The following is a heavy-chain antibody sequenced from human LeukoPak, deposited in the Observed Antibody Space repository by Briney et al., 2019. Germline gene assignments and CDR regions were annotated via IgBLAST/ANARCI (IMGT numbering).Heavy chain of an antibody. Sequence: PGGSLRLSCAASGFTFSSYSMNWVRQAPGKGLEWVSSISSSSSYIYYADSVKGRFTISRDNAKNSLYLQMNSLRAEDTAVYYCARDESPYYYGSGSYPPDYWGQGTLVTVSS. V-gene: IGHV3-21*01. CDR3: ARDESPYYYGSGSYPPDY. J-gene: IGHJ4*02. CDR2: ISSSSSYI. CDR1: GFTFSSYS. D-gene: IGHD3-10*01.